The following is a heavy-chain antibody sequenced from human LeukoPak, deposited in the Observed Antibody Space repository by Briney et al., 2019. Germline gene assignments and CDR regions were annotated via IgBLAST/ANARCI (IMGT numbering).Heavy chain of an antibody. V-gene: IGHV4-59*01. Sequence: PSETLSLTCAVYGGSFSGYYWSWVRQPPGKGLEWIGYIYYSGSTNYNPSLKSRVTISVDTSKNQFSLKLSSVTAADTAVYYCARGTDDYDILTVYPAPYYYYYMDVWGKGTTVTISS. CDR2: IYYSGST. D-gene: IGHD3-9*01. J-gene: IGHJ6*03. CDR1: GGSFSGYY. CDR3: ARGTDDYDILTVYPAPYYYYYMDV.